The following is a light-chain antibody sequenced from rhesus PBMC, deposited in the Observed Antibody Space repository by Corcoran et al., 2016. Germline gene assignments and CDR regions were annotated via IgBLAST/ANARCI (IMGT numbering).Light chain of an antibody. Sequence: DIQMTQSPSSLSASVGDRVTITCRASQGISSYLAWYQLKPGKAPKLLIYAASTLQSGVPSRFSGSGSGTDFTLTISSLQPEDFATYYCQQHNSYPPTFGQGTKVEIK. J-gene: IGKJ1*01. CDR3: QQHNSYPPT. CDR2: AAS. CDR1: QGISSY. V-gene: IGKV1-25*01.